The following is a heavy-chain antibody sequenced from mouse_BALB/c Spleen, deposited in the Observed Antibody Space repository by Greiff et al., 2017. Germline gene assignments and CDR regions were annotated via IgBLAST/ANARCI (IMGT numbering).Heavy chain of an antibody. J-gene: IGHJ2*01. V-gene: IGHV5-12-1*01. CDR2: ISSGGGST. Sequence: EVHLVESGGGLVKPGGSLKLSCAASGFAFSSYDMSWVRQTPEKRLEWVAYISSGGGSTYYPDTVKGRFTISRDNAKNTLYLQMSSLKSEDTAMYYCAREYYFDYWGQGTTLTVSA. CDR1: GFAFSSYD. CDR3: AREYYFDY.